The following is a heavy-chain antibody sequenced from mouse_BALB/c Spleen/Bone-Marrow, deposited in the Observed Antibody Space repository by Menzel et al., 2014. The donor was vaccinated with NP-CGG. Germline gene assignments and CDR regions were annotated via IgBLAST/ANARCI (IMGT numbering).Heavy chain of an antibody. V-gene: IGHV1S81*02. CDR3: TRARPGGFAY. J-gene: IGHJ3*01. Sequence: QVHVKQSGAELVKPGASVKLSCKASGYTFTNYYMYWVKQRPGQGLEWIGEINPSNGGPNFNEKFKSEATLTVDKSSSTAYMQLSSLTSEDSAVYYCTRARPGGFAYWGQGTLVTVSA. D-gene: IGHD4-1*01. CDR2: INPSNGGP. CDR1: GYTFTNYY.